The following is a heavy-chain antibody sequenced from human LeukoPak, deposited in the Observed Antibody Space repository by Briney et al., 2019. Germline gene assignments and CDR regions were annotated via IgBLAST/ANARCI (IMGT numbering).Heavy chain of an antibody. Sequence: PSETLSLTCTVSGGSISSYYWSWIRQPPGKGLEWIGYIYYSGSTNYNPPLKSRVTISVDTSKNQFSLKLSSVTAADTAVYYCARGGIESGSSSGDYFDYWGQGTLVTVSS. V-gene: IGHV4-59*01. J-gene: IGHJ4*02. D-gene: IGHD6-6*01. CDR2: IYYSGST. CDR1: GGSISSYY. CDR3: ARGGIESGSSSGDYFDY.